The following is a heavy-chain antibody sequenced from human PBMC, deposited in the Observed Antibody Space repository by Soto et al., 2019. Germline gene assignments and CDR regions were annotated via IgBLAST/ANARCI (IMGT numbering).Heavy chain of an antibody. CDR2: INAGNGNT. V-gene: IGHV1-3*01. J-gene: IGHJ5*02. Sequence: ASVKVSCKASGYTFTSYAMHWVRQAPRQRLEWMGWINAGNGNTKYSQKFQGRVTITRDTSASTAYMELSSLRSEDTAVYYCARVLRSYNWFDPWGQGTLVTVSS. D-gene: IGHD3-3*01. CDR1: GYTFTSYA. CDR3: ARVLRSYNWFDP.